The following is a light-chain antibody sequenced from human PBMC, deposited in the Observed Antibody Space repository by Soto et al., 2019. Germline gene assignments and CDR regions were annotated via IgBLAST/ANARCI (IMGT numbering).Light chain of an antibody. Sequence: QSALTQPASVSGSPGQSITISCTGTSSDIGAYNFVSWYQHHPGRAPKLMIYDVTNRPSGVSNRFSASKSGNTASLTISGLQAEDEADYFCSSYTSSDTLVFGGGTKLT. CDR3: SSYTSSDTLV. CDR1: SSDIGAYNF. J-gene: IGLJ3*02. V-gene: IGLV2-14*03. CDR2: DVT.